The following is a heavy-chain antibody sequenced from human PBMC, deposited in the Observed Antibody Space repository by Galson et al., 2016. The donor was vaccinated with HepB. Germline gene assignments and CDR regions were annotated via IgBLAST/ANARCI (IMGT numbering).Heavy chain of an antibody. J-gene: IGHJ3*02. CDR3: AKEVGIALGAFDI. Sequence: SVKVSCKASGYTFPNYGISWVRQAPGQGLEWMAWISAHGDRKYAQKLQGRVTMTRDTSTSTAYLELRSLRSDDTAVYYCAKEVGIALGAFDIWGQGTRVTVSS. CDR2: ISAHGDR. CDR1: GYTFPNYG. D-gene: IGHD2-21*01. V-gene: IGHV1-18*01.